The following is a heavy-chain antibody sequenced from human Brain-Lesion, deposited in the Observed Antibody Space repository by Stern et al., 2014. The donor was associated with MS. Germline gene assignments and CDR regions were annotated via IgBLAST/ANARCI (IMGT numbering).Heavy chain of an antibody. CDR1: GNTFTNRY. D-gene: IGHD4-17*01. Sequence: QMQLVQSGAEVQKTGSSVKVSCQASGNTFTNRYLPWVRQAPGQALEWMGWITPFPGNTNYAQNFQDRVTITMDRSMSTAYMDLSSLRSDDTAIYFCAEGGSYGFVYCGQGTLVTVSS. J-gene: IGHJ4*02. CDR3: AEGGSYGFVY. V-gene: IGHV1-45*02. CDR2: ITPFPGNT.